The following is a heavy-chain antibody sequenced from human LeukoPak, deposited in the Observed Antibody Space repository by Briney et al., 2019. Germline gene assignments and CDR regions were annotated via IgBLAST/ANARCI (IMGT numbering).Heavy chain of an antibody. CDR1: GFTFSSYE. CDR3: AREIVSAVAGNFDY. CDR2: ISSSDGTR. J-gene: IGHJ4*02. Sequence: GGSLRLSCAASGFTFSSYEMNWGRQAPGKGLEWVSYISSSDGTRTYADSVKGRFTISRDNAKNSLYLEMNSLRAEDTAVYYCAREIVSAVAGNFDYWGQGTLVTVSS. D-gene: IGHD6-19*01. V-gene: IGHV3-48*03.